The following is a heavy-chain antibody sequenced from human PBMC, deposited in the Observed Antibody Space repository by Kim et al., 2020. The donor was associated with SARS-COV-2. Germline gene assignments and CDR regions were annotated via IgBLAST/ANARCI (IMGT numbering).Heavy chain of an antibody. V-gene: IGHV4-34*01. CDR2: INHSGST. CDR3: ARVHYYDSSGYYWIDY. D-gene: IGHD3-22*01. J-gene: IGHJ4*01. CDR1: GGSFSGYY. Sequence: SETLSLTCAVYGGSFSGYYWSWIRQPPGKGLEWIGEINHSGSTNYNPSLKSRVTISVDTSKNQFSLKLSSVTAADTAVYYCARVHYYDSSGYYWIDYWG.